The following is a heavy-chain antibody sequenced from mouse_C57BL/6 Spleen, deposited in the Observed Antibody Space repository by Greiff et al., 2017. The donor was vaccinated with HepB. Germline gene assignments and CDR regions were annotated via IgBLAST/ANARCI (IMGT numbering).Heavy chain of an antibody. V-gene: IGHV1-18*01. D-gene: IGHD1-1*01. Sequence: EVQLQQSGPELVKPGASVKIPCKASGYTFTDYNMDWVKQSHGKSLEWIGDINPNNGGTIYNQKFKGKATLTVDKSSSTAYMELRSLTSEDTAVYYGARSPSYSSSYDPMDYWGQGTSVTVSS. CDR1: GYTFTDYN. CDR2: INPNNGGT. J-gene: IGHJ4*01. CDR3: ARSPSYSSSYDPMDY.